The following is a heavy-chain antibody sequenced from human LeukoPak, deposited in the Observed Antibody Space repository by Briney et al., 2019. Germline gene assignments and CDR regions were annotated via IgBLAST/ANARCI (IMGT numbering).Heavy chain of an antibody. D-gene: IGHD6-13*01. CDR1: GFTFSSYA. J-gene: IGHJ4*02. V-gene: IGHV3-23*01. CDR3: AKVLLGSSSWYDPLYYFDY. Sequence: GGSLRLSCAASGFTFSSYAMSWVRQAPGKGLEWVSAISGSGGSTYYADSVKGRFTISRDNSKNTLYLQMNSLRAEDTAVYYCAKVLLGSSSWYDPLYYFDYWGQGTLVTVSS. CDR2: ISGSGGST.